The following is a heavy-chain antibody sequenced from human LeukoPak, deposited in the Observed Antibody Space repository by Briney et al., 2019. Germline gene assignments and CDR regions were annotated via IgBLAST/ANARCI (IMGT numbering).Heavy chain of an antibody. D-gene: IGHD3-10*01. CDR3: ARGSGMGD. CDR2: IIPIFGTA. V-gene: IGHV1-69*05. J-gene: IGHJ4*02. Sequence: VASVKVSCKASGGTFSSYAISWVRQAPGQGLEWMGGIIPIFGTANYAQKFQGRVTMTRNTSISTAYMELSSLRSEDTAVYYCARGSGMGDWGQGTLVTVSS. CDR1: GGTFSSYA.